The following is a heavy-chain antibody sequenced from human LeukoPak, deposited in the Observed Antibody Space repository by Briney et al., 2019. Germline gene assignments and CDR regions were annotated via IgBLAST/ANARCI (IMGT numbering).Heavy chain of an antibody. D-gene: IGHD5-12*01. Sequence: GGSLRLSCAASGFTFSSYEMNWVRQAPGKGLEWVSYISSSGSTIYYADSGKGRFTISRDNSKNSLYLQMNRLRADDTPVYYCPRMSWLLDYWGQGTLVTVSS. CDR3: PRMSWLLDY. CDR2: ISSSGSTI. V-gene: IGHV3-48*03. J-gene: IGHJ4*02. CDR1: GFTFSSYE.